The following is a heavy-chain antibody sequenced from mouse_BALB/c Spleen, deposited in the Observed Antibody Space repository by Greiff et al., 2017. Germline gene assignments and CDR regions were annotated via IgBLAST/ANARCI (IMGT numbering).Heavy chain of an antibody. Sequence: EVQLQQSGAELVRSGASVKLSCTASGFTINDYYMHWVKQRPEQGLEWIGWIDPENGDTEYAPKFQGKATMTADTSSNTAYLQLSSLTSEDAAVYYCDGGDVNDYGMDDWGEGASVTVGS. CDR1: GFTINDYY. D-gene: IGHD3-3*01. CDR3: DGGDVNDYGMDD. V-gene: IGHV14-4*02. J-gene: IGHJ4*01. CDR2: IDPENGDT.